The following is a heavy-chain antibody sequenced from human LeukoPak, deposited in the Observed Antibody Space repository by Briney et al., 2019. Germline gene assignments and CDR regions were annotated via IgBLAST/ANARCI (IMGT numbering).Heavy chain of an antibody. Sequence: SEALSLTCTVSGGSISSSGYYWGWIRQPPGKWLEWIGSIFYSGSTYHNPSLKSRVTISVATSKNQFSLKLSSVTAADTAVYYCARHLTTVTPWYFDYWGQGTLVTVSS. V-gene: IGHV4-39*01. CDR2: IFYSGST. CDR1: GGSISSSGYY. D-gene: IGHD4-17*01. CDR3: ARHLTTVTPWYFDY. J-gene: IGHJ4*02.